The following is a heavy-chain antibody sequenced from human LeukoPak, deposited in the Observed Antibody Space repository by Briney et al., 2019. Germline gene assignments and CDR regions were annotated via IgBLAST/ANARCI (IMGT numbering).Heavy chain of an antibody. V-gene: IGHV1-46*01. D-gene: IGHD2-8*01. J-gene: IGHJ4*02. CDR3: ARDYVDDIPMIKDY. CDR2: INLSGGST. Sequence: ASVKVSSKASGYTFTIYHMHWVRQAPGQGLEWMGLINLSGGSTTYAQRFQCRVTLTRDTPTSTVYMELSSLRSEDTAVYYCARDYVDDIPMIKDYWGQGTLVTVSS. CDR1: GYTFTIYH.